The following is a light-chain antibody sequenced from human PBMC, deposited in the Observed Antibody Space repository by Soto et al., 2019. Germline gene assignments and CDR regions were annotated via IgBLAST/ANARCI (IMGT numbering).Light chain of an antibody. V-gene: IGKV3-15*01. J-gene: IGKJ4*01. CDR2: GAS. Sequence: QSVSNNYLAWYQQKPGQAPRLLIYGASTRATGIPARFSGSGSGTEFTLTISSLQSEDFAVYYCQQYNNWPPLTFGGGTKVDIK. CDR1: QSVSNN. CDR3: QQYNNWPPLT.